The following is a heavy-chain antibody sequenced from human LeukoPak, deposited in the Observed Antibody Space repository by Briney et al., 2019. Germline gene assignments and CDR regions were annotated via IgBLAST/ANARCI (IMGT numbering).Heavy chain of an antibody. CDR1: GFIVSSNY. D-gene: IGHD4-23*01. CDR2: IYSGDST. Sequence: GGSLRLSCAASGFIVSSNYMSWVSQAPGKGLEWVSVIYSGDSTYYADSVKGRFTISRDNSKNTLYLQMNSLRAEDTAVYYCARLEGGGYFDYWGQGTLVTVSS. V-gene: IGHV3-53*01. J-gene: IGHJ4*02. CDR3: ARLEGGGYFDY.